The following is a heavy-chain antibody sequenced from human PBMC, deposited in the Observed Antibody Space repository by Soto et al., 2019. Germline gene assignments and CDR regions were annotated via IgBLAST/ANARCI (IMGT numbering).Heavy chain of an antibody. CDR2: ISGSGGST. D-gene: IGHD1-26*01. Sequence: GSLRLSCAASGFTFSSYSMSWVRQAPGKGLEWVSAISGSGGSTYYADSVKGRFTISRDNSKNTLYPQMNSLRAEDTAVYYCAKDTRPIGSYYFDYWGQGTLVTVSS. CDR1: GFTFSSYS. V-gene: IGHV3-23*01. J-gene: IGHJ4*02. CDR3: AKDTRPIGSYYFDY.